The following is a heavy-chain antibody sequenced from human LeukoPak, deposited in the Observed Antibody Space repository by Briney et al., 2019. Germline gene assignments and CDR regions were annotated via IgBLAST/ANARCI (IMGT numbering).Heavy chain of an antibody. D-gene: IGHD6-19*01. Sequence: GGSLRLSCAASGFTFSSYAMSWVRQAPGKGLEWVSAISGSGGSTNYADSVKGRFTISRDNSKNTLYLQMNSLRAEDMAVYYCAKDQGHIYVAAISYFDYWGQGTLVTVSS. V-gene: IGHV3-23*01. CDR3: AKDQGHIYVAAISYFDY. J-gene: IGHJ4*02. CDR2: ISGSGGST. CDR1: GFTFSSYA.